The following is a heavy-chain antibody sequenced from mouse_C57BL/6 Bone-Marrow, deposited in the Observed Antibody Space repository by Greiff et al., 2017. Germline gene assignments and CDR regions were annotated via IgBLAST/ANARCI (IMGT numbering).Heavy chain of an antibody. CDR2: ISSGGSYT. V-gene: IGHV5-6*01. D-gene: IGHD1-1*01. CDR1: GFTFSSYG. J-gene: IGHJ1*03. CDR3: ARHEDGSSYNWYFDV. Sequence: EVKVVESGGDLVKPGGSLKLSCAASGFTFSSYGMSWVRQTPDKRLEWVATISSGGSYTYYPDSVKGRFTISSYNAKNTLYLQMSSLKSEDTAMYYCARHEDGSSYNWYFDVWGTGTTGTVSS.